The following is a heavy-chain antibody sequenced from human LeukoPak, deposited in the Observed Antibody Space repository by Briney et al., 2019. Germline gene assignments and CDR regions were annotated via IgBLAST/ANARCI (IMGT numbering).Heavy chain of an antibody. CDR1: GFTFDDYA. CDR3: AKDSSCDY. V-gene: IGHV3-9*01. D-gene: IGHD6-13*01. J-gene: IGHJ4*02. CDR2: ISWNSGSI. Sequence: PGGSLRLSCAASGFTFDDYAMHWVRQAPGKGLEWVSGISWNSGSIGYADSVKGRFTISRDNAKNSLYLQMNSLRAEDTALYYCAKDSSCDYWGQGTLVTVSS.